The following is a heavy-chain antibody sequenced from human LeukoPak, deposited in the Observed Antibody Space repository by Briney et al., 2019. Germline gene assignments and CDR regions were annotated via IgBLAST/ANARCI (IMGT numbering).Heavy chain of an antibody. V-gene: IGHV3-23*01. Sequence: GGSLRLSCAASGFTFSSYAMSWVRQAPGKGLEWVSAISGSGGSTYYADSVKGRFTISRDNSKNTLYLQMNSLRAEDTAVYYCAKELGRGYSYGSRFDYWGQGTLATVPS. D-gene: IGHD5-18*01. CDR3: AKELGRGYSYGSRFDY. J-gene: IGHJ4*02. CDR2: ISGSGGST. CDR1: GFTFSSYA.